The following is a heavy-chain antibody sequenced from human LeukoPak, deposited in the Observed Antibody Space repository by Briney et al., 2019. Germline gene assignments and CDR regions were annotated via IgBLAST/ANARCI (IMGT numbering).Heavy chain of an antibody. D-gene: IGHD6-19*01. CDR2: INPNSGGT. V-gene: IGHV1-2*02. CDR1: GYTFTGYY. CDR3: ARDPAVGGSSGWADAFDI. J-gene: IGHJ3*02. Sequence: GASVKVSCKASGYTFTGYYMHWVRQAPGQGLEWMGWINPNSGGTNYAQKFQGRVTMTRDTSISTAYMELSRLRSDDTAVYYCARDPAVGGSSGWADAFDIWGQGTMVTVSS.